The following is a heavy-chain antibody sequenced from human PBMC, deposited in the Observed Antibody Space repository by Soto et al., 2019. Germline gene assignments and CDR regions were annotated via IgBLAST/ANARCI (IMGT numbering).Heavy chain of an antibody. Sequence: SETLSLTCTVSGGSISIGDYYWSCMRQPPGKGLEWIGYIYYSGSTYYNPSLKSRVTISVDTSKNQFSLKLSSVTAADTAVYYCARVRVDYYDSSGYYLFDYWGQGTLVTVSS. V-gene: IGHV4-30-4*01. J-gene: IGHJ4*02. CDR2: IYYSGST. CDR1: GGSISIGDYY. D-gene: IGHD3-22*01. CDR3: ARVRVDYYDSSGYYLFDY.